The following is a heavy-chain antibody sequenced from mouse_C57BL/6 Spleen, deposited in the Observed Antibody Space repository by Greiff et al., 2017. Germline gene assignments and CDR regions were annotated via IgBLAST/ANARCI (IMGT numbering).Heavy chain of an antibody. CDR2: INPGSGGT. J-gene: IGHJ2*01. CDR3: ARDDYGSSS. Sequence: LQESGAELVRPGTSVKVSCKASGYAFTNYLIEWVKQRPGQGLEWIGVINPGSGGTNYNEKFKGKATLTADKSSSTAYMQLSSLTSEDSAVYFCARDDYGSSSWGQGTTLTVSS. D-gene: IGHD1-1*01. V-gene: IGHV1-54*01. CDR1: GYAFTNYL.